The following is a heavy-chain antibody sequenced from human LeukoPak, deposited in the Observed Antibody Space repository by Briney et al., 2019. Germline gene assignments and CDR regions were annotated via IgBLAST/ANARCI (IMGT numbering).Heavy chain of an antibody. J-gene: IGHJ4*02. CDR1: GYSISSGYY. D-gene: IGHD2-15*01. CDR2: IYHSGST. V-gene: IGHV4-38-2*01. Sequence: SSETLSLTCAVSGYSISSGYYWGWIRQLPGEGLEWIGSIYHSGSTYYNPSLKSRVTISVDTSKNQFSLKLSSVTAADTAVYYCARQYCSGGSCYIGYWGQGTLVTVSS. CDR3: ARQYCSGGSCYIGY.